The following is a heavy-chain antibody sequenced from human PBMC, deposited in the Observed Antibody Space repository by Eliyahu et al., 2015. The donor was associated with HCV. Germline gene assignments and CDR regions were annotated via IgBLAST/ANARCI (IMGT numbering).Heavy chain of an antibody. CDR3: ARVLSCSGGSCYHFDY. V-gene: IGHV1-3*01. D-gene: IGHD2-15*01. J-gene: IGHJ4*02. CDR1: GYTFTSYA. Sequence: QVQLVQSGAEVKKPGASVKVSCKASGYTFTSYAMHWVRQAPGQRLEWMGWINAGNGNTKYSQKFQGRVTITRDTSASTAYMELSSLRSEDTAVYYCARVLSCSGGSCYHFDYWGQGTLVTVSS. CDR2: INAGNGNT.